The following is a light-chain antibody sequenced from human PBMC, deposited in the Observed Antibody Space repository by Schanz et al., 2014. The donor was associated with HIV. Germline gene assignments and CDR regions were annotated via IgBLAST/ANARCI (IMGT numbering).Light chain of an antibody. CDR2: DAS. J-gene: IGKJ1*01. Sequence: EIVLTQSPATLSLSPGERATLSCRASQSVSSSYLAWYQQRPGQAPRLLIYDASSRATGIPDRFSGSGSGTDFTLTISRVEPEDYAVYYCQQYGSPPWTFGQGTKVEV. CDR3: QQYGSPPWT. CDR1: QSVSSSY. V-gene: IGKV3-20*01.